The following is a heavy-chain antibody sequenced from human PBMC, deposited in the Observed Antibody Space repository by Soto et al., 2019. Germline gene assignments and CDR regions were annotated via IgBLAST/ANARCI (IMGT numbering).Heavy chain of an antibody. J-gene: IGHJ4*02. CDR1: GYSLTGSY. D-gene: IGHD3-22*01. CDR2: INPSDGTS. Sequence: ASVKVSCKASGYSLTGSYIHWVRQAPGQGLEWMGRINPSDGTSAYTQQFQGRFFMTRDTSTSTVFMELNSLKSQDTALYFCAREGSGSYLVLWGQGTLVTVSS. CDR3: AREGSGSYLVL. V-gene: IGHV1-46*01.